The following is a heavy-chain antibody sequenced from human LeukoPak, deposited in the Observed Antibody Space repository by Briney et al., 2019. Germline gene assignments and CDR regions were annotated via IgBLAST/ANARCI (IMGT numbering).Heavy chain of an antibody. CDR3: ARYGSGSNQPQNSRDPTKYTYSYYYYMDV. CDR2: IYSGGNT. V-gene: IGHV3-53*01. Sequence: QPGGSLRLSCAASGFTVSGNYMSWVRQAPGKGLEWVSVIYSGGNTYYADSVKGRFTISRDISKNTLYLQMNSLRAEDTAVYYCARYGSGSNQPQNSRDPTKYTYSYYYYMDVWGKGTTVTISS. CDR1: GFTVSGNY. J-gene: IGHJ6*03. D-gene: IGHD3-10*01.